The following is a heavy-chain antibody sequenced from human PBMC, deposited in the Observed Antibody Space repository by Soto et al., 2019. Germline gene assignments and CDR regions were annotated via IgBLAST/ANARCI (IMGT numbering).Heavy chain of an antibody. Sequence: PSETLSLTCFVSGYSITAGGYYWSWIRHHPGKGLEWIGSFYSSGSIIYNPSLRSRVSISGDTSSNQFSMSLTSVTAADTARYYCARMYSSGSGWLNPCGQGTMVTVYS. CDR3: ARMYSSGSGWLNP. CDR2: FYSSGSI. J-gene: IGHJ5*02. V-gene: IGHV4-31*03. D-gene: IGHD6-19*01. CDR1: GYSITAGGYY.